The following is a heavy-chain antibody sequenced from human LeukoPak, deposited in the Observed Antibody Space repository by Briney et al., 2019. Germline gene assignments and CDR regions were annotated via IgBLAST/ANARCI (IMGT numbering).Heavy chain of an antibody. Sequence: SVKVSCKASGYTFTSYGIVWVRQAPEQGLEWMGGIIPIFGTANYAQKFQGRVTITADKSTSTAYMELSSLRSEDTAVYYCARERESSGRDYFDYWGQGTLVTVSS. D-gene: IGHD6-19*01. CDR1: GYTFTSYG. V-gene: IGHV1-69*06. J-gene: IGHJ4*02. CDR2: IIPIFGTA. CDR3: ARERESSGRDYFDY.